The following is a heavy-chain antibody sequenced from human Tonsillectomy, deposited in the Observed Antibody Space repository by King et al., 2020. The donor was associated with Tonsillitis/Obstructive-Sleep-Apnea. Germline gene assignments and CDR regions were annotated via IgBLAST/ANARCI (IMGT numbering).Heavy chain of an antibody. CDR2: SGSDGRST. CDR1: GFTFRSYA. Sequence: VQLVESGGGLVQPGGSLRLSCVASGFTFRSYALHWVRQAPGKGLEYVAGSGSDGRSTTYGGSVKGRFTISRDNSKSTLYLQMRSLRPEDTAVNYCVKDQCKMFGVIPWFDPWGQGTLVTVSS. V-gene: IGHV3-64D*06. D-gene: IGHD3-3*01. J-gene: IGHJ5*02. CDR3: VKDQCKMFGVIPWFDP.